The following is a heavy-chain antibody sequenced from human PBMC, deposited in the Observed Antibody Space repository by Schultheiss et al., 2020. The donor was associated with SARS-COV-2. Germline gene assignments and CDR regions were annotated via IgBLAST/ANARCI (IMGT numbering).Heavy chain of an antibody. Sequence: GESLKISCKGSGYSFTSYWIGWVRQMPGKGLEWMGIIYPGDSDTRYSPSFQGQVTISADKSISTAYLQWSSLKASDTAMYYCARLSVVVPAAMGSYYYYGMDVWGQGTTVTVSS. CDR1: GYSFTSYW. CDR2: IYPGDSDT. J-gene: IGHJ6*02. CDR3: ARLSVVVPAAMGSYYYYGMDV. V-gene: IGHV5-51*01. D-gene: IGHD2-2*01.